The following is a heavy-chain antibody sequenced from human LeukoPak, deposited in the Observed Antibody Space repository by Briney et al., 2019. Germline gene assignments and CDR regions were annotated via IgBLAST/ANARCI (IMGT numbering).Heavy chain of an antibody. V-gene: IGHV3-30*04. Sequence: PGGSLRLSCAASGFTFSSYAMHWVRQAPGKGLEWVAVISYDGSNKYYADSAKGRFTISRDNSKNTVYVQMNSLRAEDTAVYYCAKEGYSRGYYSYYYMDVWGKGTTVTVSS. D-gene: IGHD6-13*01. CDR3: AKEGYSRGYYSYYYMDV. J-gene: IGHJ6*03. CDR1: GFTFSSYA. CDR2: ISYDGSNK.